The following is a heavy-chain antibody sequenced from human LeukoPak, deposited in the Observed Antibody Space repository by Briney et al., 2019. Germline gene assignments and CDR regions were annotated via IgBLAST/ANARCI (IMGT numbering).Heavy chain of an antibody. Sequence: ASVKVSCKASGYTFTGYYMRWVRQAPGQGLEWMGWIYPNSGGTMFAQKFQGRVIMTRDTSISTVYMELTRLKSDDTAVYYCARTYDTSGFYVFGYWGQGTLVTVSS. CDR2: IYPNSGGT. CDR1: GYTFTGYY. D-gene: IGHD3-22*01. J-gene: IGHJ4*02. V-gene: IGHV1-2*02. CDR3: ARTYDTSGFYVFGY.